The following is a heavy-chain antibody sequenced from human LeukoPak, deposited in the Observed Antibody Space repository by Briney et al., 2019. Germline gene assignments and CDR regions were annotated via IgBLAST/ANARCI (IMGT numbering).Heavy chain of an antibody. CDR3: ARLEYSGSYSDY. V-gene: IGHV4-39*01. D-gene: IGHD1-26*01. CDR2: IYSSGST. CDR1: GDSISSSSFY. J-gene: IGHJ4*02. Sequence: SGTLSLTCTVSGDSISSSSFYWGWIRQPPGKGLEWIGSIYSSGSTYYNPSLNSRVTISVDTSKNQFSLKLSSVTAADTAVYYCARLEYSGSYSDYWGQGTLVTVSS.